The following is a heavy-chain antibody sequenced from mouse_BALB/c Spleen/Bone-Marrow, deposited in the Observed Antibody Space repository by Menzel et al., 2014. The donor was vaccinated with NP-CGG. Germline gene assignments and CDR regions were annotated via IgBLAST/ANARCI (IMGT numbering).Heavy chain of an antibody. Sequence: EVKLQEPGGGLVQPGGSRKLSCAASGFTFSSFGMHWVRQAPEKGLEWVAYISTGSSTIYYADTVKGRFTISRDNPKNTLFLQMTSLRSEDTAMYYCARSDGAMDYWGQGTSVTVSS. CDR3: ARSDGAMDY. J-gene: IGHJ4*01. CDR1: GFTFSSFG. V-gene: IGHV5-17*02. CDR2: ISTGSSTI. D-gene: IGHD2-3*01.